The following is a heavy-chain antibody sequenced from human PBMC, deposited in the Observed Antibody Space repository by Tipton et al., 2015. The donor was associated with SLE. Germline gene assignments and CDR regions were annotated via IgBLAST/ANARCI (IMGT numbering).Heavy chain of an antibody. D-gene: IGHD2-21*01. CDR3: ARHMTKIEPFDY. Sequence: TLSLTCTVSGGSIGNSYYWGWIRQPPGKGLEWIGTIYYSGITYYNPSLMSRVTISVDTSENHFSLKLSSVTAADTAVYFCARHMTKIEPFDYWGQGTQVTVSS. CDR1: GGSIGNSYY. J-gene: IGHJ4*02. V-gene: IGHV4-39*07. CDR2: IYYSGIT.